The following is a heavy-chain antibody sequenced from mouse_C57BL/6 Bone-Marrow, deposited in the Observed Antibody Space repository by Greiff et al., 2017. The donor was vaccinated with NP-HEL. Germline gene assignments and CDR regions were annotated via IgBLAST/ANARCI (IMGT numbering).Heavy chain of an antibody. CDR2: INPNNGGT. CDR1: GYTFTDYY. CDR3: ARGANWDVDYAMDY. V-gene: IGHV1-26*01. Sequence: EVQLQQSGPELVKPGASVKISCKASGYTFTDYYMNWVKQSHGKSLEWIGDINPNNGGTSYNQKFKGKATLTVDKSSSTAYMELRSLTSEDSAVYYCARGANWDVDYAMDYWGQGTSVTVSS. J-gene: IGHJ4*01. D-gene: IGHD4-1*01.